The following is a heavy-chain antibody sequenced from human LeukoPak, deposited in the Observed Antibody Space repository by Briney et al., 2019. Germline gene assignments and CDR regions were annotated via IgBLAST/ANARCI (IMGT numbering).Heavy chain of an antibody. CDR3: ARAVVVNWFDP. CDR2: ISAYNGNT. Sequence: ASVKVSCKASGYSFTSYGISWVRQAPGQGLEWMGWISAYNGNTNYAQKLQGRVTMTTDTSTSTAYMELRGLRSDDTAVYYCARAVVVNWFDPWGQGTLVTVSS. CDR1: GYSFTSYG. D-gene: IGHD2-15*01. J-gene: IGHJ5*02. V-gene: IGHV1-18*01.